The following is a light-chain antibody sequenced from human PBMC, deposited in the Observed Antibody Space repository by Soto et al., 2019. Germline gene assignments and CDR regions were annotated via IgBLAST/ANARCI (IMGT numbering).Light chain of an antibody. CDR2: GAS. V-gene: IGKV3-20*01. J-gene: IGKJ2*01. Sequence: EIVLTQSPGSLSLSPGERATLSCRASQSISSDYLAWYQQKPGQAPSLLIYGASSRATGIPDRFSGSGSGPDFTLTISRLEPEDFAVYYCQQYGGSPYTFGQGTKLEIK. CDR3: QQYGGSPYT. CDR1: QSISSDY.